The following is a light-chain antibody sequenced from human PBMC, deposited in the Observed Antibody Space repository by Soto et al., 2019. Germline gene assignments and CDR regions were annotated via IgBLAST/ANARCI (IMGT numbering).Light chain of an antibody. J-gene: IGKJ1*01. CDR3: QQHSHWPPWT. V-gene: IGKV3-11*01. CDR1: ENVRTF. CDR2: GAS. Sequence: VLTQSPATLSLSPGERATLSCRASENVRTFVDWYQQKPGQAPRLLIYGASNRATDIPARFSGSGSGTDFTLTISNLEPEDFAVYYCQQHSHWPPWTFGQGTKVDTK.